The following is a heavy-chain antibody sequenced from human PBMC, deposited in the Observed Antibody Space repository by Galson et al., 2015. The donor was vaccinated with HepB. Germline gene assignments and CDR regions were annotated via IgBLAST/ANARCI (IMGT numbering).Heavy chain of an antibody. D-gene: IGHD3-3*01. CDR3: TRGGFCPDY. CDR1: GFTFSGYW. V-gene: IGHV3-7*03. CDR2: IKQDGSER. J-gene: IGHJ4*02. Sequence: SLRLSCAASGFTFSGYWMGWVRQVPGKGLEWVANIKQDGSERNYMDSVKGRFTISRDNAKDSLFLQMDSLRAEDTAVYYCTRGGFCPDYWGQGTLVTVSS.